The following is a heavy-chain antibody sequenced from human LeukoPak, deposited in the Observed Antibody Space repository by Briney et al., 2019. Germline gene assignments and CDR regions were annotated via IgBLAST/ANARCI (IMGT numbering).Heavy chain of an antibody. Sequence: GGSLRLSCAASGFTFSNYGMHWVRQAPGKGLEWVASISYDGSPKYNADSVKGPFTISRDNPKNTLYLQINSLSPDDTAVYYCARDMGYNYGFFDSWGQGTLVTVSS. D-gene: IGHD5-18*01. J-gene: IGHJ4*02. V-gene: IGHV3-30*03. CDR2: ISYDGSPK. CDR3: ARDMGYNYGFFDS. CDR1: GFTFSNYG.